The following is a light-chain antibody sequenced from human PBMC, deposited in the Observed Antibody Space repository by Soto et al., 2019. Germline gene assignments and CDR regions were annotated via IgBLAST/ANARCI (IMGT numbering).Light chain of an antibody. J-gene: IGLJ3*02. V-gene: IGLV2-11*01. Sequence: QSALTQPRSVSGSPGQSVTISCTATGSDVGDSSHVSWYQLHPGKAPKLMIYEVNNRPSGVPDRFSGSKSGSTASLTISGLQAEDEAEYYCCLSPGSLTWLFGGGTKLDRP. CDR3: CLSPGSLTWL. CDR1: GSDVGDSSH. CDR2: EVN.